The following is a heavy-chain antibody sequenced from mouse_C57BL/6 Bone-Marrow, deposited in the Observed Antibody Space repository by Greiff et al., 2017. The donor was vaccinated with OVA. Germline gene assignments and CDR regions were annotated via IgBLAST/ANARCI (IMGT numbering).Heavy chain of an antibody. CDR1: GYTFTDYN. CDR2: INPNNGGT. V-gene: IGHV1-18*01. CDR3: ATQATSAWFAY. J-gene: IGHJ3*01. Sequence: EVQLQQSGPELVKPGASVKIPCKASGYTFTDYNMDWVKQSHGKSLEWIGDINPNNGGTIYNQKFKGKATLTVDKSSSTAYMELRSLTSEDTAVYYCATQATSAWFAYWGQGTLVTVSA. D-gene: IGHD3-2*02.